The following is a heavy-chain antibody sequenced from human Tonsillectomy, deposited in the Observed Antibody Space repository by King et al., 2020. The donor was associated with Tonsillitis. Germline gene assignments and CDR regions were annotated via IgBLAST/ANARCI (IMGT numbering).Heavy chain of an antibody. CDR2: ISCNGGSI. CDR1: GFPFDEYA. D-gene: IGHD2-15*01. Sequence: QLVQSGGGLVQPGRSLRLSCVASGFPFDEYAMHWVRQAPGKGLEWVSGISCNGGSIGYADSVRGRFTISRDNAKKSLYLQMNSLRAEDTALYYCAKDSPNYCSGGSCYSWGYSCDYWGQGAPVTVSS. CDR3: AKDSPNYCSGGSCYSWGYSCDY. V-gene: IGHV3-9*01. J-gene: IGHJ4*02.